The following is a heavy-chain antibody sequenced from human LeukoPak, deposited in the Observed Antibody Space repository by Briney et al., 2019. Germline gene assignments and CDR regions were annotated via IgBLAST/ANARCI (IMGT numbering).Heavy chain of an antibody. V-gene: IGHV4-61*02. D-gene: IGHD2-21*02. CDR2: IYTSGST. J-gene: IGHJ5*02. CDR3: ARVTGGDSNWFDP. Sequence: SQTLSLTCTVSGGSISSGSYYWSWIRQPAGKGLEWIGRIYTSGSTNYNPSLKSRVTISVDTSKNQFSLKLSSVTAADTAVYYCARVTGGDSNWFDPWGQGTLVTVSP. CDR1: GGSISSGSYY.